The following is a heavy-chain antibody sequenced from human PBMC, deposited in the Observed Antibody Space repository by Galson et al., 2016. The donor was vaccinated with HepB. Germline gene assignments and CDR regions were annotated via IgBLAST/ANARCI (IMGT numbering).Heavy chain of an antibody. CDR2: IYSGGST. J-gene: IGHJ5*02. CDR3: ARNRHCSGGSCYGA. D-gene: IGHD2-15*01. Sequence: SLRLSCAASRFTFSSYSMHWVRQTPGKGLEWVSLIYSGGSTYYADSVRGRFTISRDSSKNTLYLQMNSLRAEDTAVYYCARNRHCSGGSCYGAWGQGTLVTVSS. CDR1: RFTFSSYS. V-gene: IGHV3-66*01.